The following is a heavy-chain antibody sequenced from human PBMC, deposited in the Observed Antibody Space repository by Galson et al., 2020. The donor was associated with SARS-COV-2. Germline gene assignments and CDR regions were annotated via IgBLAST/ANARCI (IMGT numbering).Heavy chain of an antibody. V-gene: IGHV4-30-2*01. D-gene: IGHD3-10*01. J-gene: IGHJ6*02. Sequence: SETLSLTCAVAGGSISSGGYSWSWIRQPPGKGLEWIGYIYHSGSTYYNPSLKSRVTISVDRSKNQFSLKLSSVTAADTAVYYCARDYGSGSYNYGMDVWGQGTTVTGSS. CDR2: IYHSGST. CDR3: ARDYGSGSYNYGMDV. CDR1: GGSISSGGYS.